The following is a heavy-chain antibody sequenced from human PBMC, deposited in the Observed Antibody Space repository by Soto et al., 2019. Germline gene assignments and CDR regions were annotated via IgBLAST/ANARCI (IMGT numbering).Heavy chain of an antibody. Sequence: SETLSLTCAVSSGSISSSNWWSWVRQPPGKGLEWIGEIYHSGSTNYNPSLKSRVTISVDKSKNQFSLKLGSVTAADTAVYYCARVGYGSGLGDTAMVLSYYYMDVWGKGTTVTVSS. CDR2: IYHSGST. V-gene: IGHV4-4*02. J-gene: IGHJ6*03. CDR1: SGSISSSNW. D-gene: IGHD5-18*01. CDR3: ARVGYGSGLGDTAMVLSYYYMDV.